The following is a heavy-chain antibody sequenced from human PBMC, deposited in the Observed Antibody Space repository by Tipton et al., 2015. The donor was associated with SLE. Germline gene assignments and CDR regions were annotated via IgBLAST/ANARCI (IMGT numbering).Heavy chain of an antibody. CDR2: IRYDGSNK. V-gene: IGHV3-30*02. J-gene: IGHJ6*02. CDR3: AKVEDEGGYYGSGSRYSYYGMDV. D-gene: IGHD3-10*01. Sequence: SLRLSCAASGFTFSSYGMHWVRQAPGKGLEWVAFIRYDGSNKYYADSVKGRFTISRDNSKNTLYLQMNSLRAEDTAVYYCAKVEDEGGYYGSGSRYSYYGMDVWGQGTTVPVSS. CDR1: GFTFSSYG.